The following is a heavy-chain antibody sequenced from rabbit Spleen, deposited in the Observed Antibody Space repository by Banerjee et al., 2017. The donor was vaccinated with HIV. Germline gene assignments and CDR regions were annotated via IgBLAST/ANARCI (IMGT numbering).Heavy chain of an antibody. CDR2: IYGGSSGNT. Sequence: QSLEESGGDLVKPGASLTLTCTASGVSFSSDYYMCWVRQAPGKGLEWIACIYGGSSGNTYYASWAKGRFTVSKTSSTTVTLQMTSLTAADTATYFCARNFDLWGQGTLVTVS. D-gene: IGHD2-1*01. J-gene: IGHJ6*01. CDR1: GVSFSSDYY. CDR3: ARNFDL. V-gene: IGHV1S40*01.